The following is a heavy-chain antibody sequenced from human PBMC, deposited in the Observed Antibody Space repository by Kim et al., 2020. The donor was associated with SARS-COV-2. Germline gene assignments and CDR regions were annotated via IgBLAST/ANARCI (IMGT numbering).Heavy chain of an antibody. D-gene: IGHD3-3*01. V-gene: IGHV4-34*01. CDR1: GGSFSGYY. J-gene: IGHJ6*03. CDR2: INHSGST. Sequence: SETLSLTCAVYGGSFSGYYWSWIRQPPGKGLEWIGEINHSGSTNYNPSLKSRVTISVDTSKNQFSLKLSSVTAADTAVYYCARGSYDFWSGYYTNYYYYYMDVWGKGTTVTVSS. CDR3: ARGSYDFWSGYYTNYYYYYMDV.